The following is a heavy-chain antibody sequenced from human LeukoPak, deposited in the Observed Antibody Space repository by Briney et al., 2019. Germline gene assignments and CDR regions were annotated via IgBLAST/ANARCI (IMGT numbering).Heavy chain of an antibody. CDR1: GYTLTELS. D-gene: IGHD3-10*01. Sequence: GASVKVSCEVSGYTLTELSMHWVRQAPGQGLEWMGGFDPEDGETIYAQKFQGRVTMTEDTSTDTAYMELSSLRSEDTGVYYCASGSESYGMVVWGQGTTVSVCS. J-gene: IGHJ6*02. CDR2: FDPEDGET. CDR3: ASGSESYGMVV. V-gene: IGHV1-24*01.